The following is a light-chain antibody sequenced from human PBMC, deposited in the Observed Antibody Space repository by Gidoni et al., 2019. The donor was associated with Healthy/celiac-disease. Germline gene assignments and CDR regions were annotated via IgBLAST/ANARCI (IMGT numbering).Light chain of an antibody. V-gene: IGKV1-5*03. CDR1: QSISSW. CDR3: QQYNSYSWT. CDR2: KAS. Sequence: DIQMTQSPSTLSASVGDRVTITCRASQSISSWLAWYQQKPGKAPKLLIYKASSIESGVPSRFSGSGSGTEFTLTISSLQPDDFATYYCQQYNSYSWTFGQGTKVEIK. J-gene: IGKJ1*01.